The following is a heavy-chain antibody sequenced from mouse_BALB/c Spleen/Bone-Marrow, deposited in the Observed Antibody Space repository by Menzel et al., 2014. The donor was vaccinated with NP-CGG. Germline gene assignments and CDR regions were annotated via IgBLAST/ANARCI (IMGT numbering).Heavy chain of an antibody. CDR1: GFTFTDYY. CDR2: IRNKANGYTT. J-gene: IGHJ2*01. CDR3: ARDKGRVFFDY. Sequence: EVMLVESGGGLVQPGGSLRLSCATSGFTFTDYYMNWVRQPPGKALEWLDFIRNKANGYTTEYSASVKSRFTISRDNSQNILYLQMNTLRVDDSATYYCARDKGRVFFDYWGQGTTLTVSS. V-gene: IGHV7-3*02.